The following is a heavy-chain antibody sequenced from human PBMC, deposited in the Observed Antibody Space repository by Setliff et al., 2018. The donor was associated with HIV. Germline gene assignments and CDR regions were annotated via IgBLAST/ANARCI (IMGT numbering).Heavy chain of an antibody. V-gene: IGHV4-61*02. D-gene: IGHD6-13*01. CDR2: ISASGST. Sequence: SETLSLTCTVSGGSISTGVYYWSWIRQPADKALEWIGRISASGSTNYNPSLESRVTLSIDPSNNQFSMKLTSVTAADTAVYYCARVYSRSWFFFDHWGQGILVTVSS. CDR1: GGSISTGVYY. J-gene: IGHJ4*02. CDR3: ARVYSRSWFFFDH.